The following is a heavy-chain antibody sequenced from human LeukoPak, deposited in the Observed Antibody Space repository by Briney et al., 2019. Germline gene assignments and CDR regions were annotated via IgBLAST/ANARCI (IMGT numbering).Heavy chain of an antibody. J-gene: IGHJ1*01. V-gene: IGHV3-15*01. CDR1: GFTFSKDW. CDR2: IKNKTDGETI. D-gene: IGHD3-22*01. CDR3: TTDLSELDDSGYYAKYFHH. Sequence: GGSLRPSYAASGFTFSKDWMSWVRHAPGKGLEWVGRIKNKTDGETIDYAAPVKGRFTITSDDSKDTQFLQMNSLKTEDTAVYYCTTDLSELDDSGYYAKYFHHWGQGRLVSVCS.